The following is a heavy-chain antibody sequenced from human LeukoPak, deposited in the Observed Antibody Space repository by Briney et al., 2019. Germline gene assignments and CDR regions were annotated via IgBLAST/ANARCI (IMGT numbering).Heavy chain of an antibody. D-gene: IGHD3-10*01. CDR2: IYTSGST. CDR1: GGSISSYY. J-gene: IGHJ5*02. Sequence: SETLSLTCTVSGGSISSYYWSWIRQPAGKGLEWIGRIYTSGSTNYNPSLKSRVTMSVDTSKNQFSLKLSSVTAADTAVYYCARDCYMVRANWFDPWGQRTLVAVSS. V-gene: IGHV4-4*07. CDR3: ARDCYMVRANWFDP.